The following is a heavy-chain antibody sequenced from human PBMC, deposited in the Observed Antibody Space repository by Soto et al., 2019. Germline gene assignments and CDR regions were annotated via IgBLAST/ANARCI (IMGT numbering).Heavy chain of an antibody. Sequence: PGGSLRLSCAASGFTFSSYSMNWVRQAPGKGLEWVSYISSSSSTIYYADSVKGRFTISRDNAKNSLYLQMNSLRDEDTAVYYCARDQGSGSYFIDAFDIWGQGTMVTVSS. J-gene: IGHJ3*02. CDR1: GFTFSSYS. CDR3: ARDQGSGSYFIDAFDI. CDR2: ISSSSSTI. V-gene: IGHV3-48*02. D-gene: IGHD1-26*01.